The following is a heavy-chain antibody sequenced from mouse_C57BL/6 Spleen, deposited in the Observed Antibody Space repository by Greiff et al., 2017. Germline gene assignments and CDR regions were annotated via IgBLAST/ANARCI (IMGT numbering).Heavy chain of an antibody. CDR3: ARQRPFAY. CDR1: YYAFTAYW. J-gene: IGHJ3*01. CDR2: ILLGSGST. V-gene: IGHV1-9*01. Sequence: QVQLQQSGAELMKPGASVKLSCKATYYAFTAYWIEWVKHRPGHGLEWIGEILLGSGSTNYSDKFKGKATFTADTSSITAYMQLSSLTTEDSAICSVARQRPFAYWGQGTLLTVSA.